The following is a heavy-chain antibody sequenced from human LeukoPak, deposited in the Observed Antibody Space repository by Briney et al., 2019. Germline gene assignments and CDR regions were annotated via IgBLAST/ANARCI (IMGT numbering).Heavy chain of an antibody. V-gene: IGHV3-48*03. CDR1: GYTFSSYE. CDR2: ISSSGSTI. Sequence: PGGSLRLSCAASGYTFSSYEMNWVRQAPGKRLEWVSYISSSGSTIYYADPVKGRFTISRDNAKNSLYLQMNSLRAEDTAVYYCARGQKDWRKNAFDIWGQGTMVTVSS. D-gene: IGHD3-3*01. CDR3: ARGQKDWRKNAFDI. J-gene: IGHJ3*02.